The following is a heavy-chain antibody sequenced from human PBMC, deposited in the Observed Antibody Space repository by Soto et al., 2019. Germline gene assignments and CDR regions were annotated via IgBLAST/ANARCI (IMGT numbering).Heavy chain of an antibody. J-gene: IGHJ6*03. CDR1: GFTFSDYY. V-gene: IGHV3-11*01. CDR3: ARDSRGSGSYRYYYYYYMDV. CDR2: ISSSGSTI. D-gene: IGHD3-10*01. Sequence: GGSLRLSCAASGFTFSDYYMSWIRQAPGKGLEWVSYISSSGSTIYYADSVKGRFTISRDNAKNSLYLQMNSLRAEDTAVYYCARDSRGSGSYRYYYYYYMDVWGKGTTVTVSS.